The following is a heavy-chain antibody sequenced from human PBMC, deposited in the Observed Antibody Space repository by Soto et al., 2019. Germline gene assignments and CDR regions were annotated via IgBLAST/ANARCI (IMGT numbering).Heavy chain of an antibody. J-gene: IGHJ4*02. CDR1: GFTFSSYG. D-gene: IGHD3-22*01. CDR3: ARDGAQTYYYDSSGPNDY. CDR2: IWYDGSNK. V-gene: IGHV3-33*01. Sequence: PGGSLRLSCAASGFTFSSYGMHWVRQAPGKGLEWVAVIWYDGSNKYYADSVKGRFTISRDNSKNTLYLQMNSLRAEDTAVYYCARDGAQTYYYDSSGPNDYWGQGTLVTVSS.